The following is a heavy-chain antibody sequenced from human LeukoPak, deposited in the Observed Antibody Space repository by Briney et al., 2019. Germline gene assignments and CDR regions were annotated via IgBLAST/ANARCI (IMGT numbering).Heavy chain of an antibody. D-gene: IGHD4-11*01. Sequence: SETLSLTCTVSGGSISSGGYYWSWIRQHPGKGLEWIGYIYYSGSTYYNPSLKSRVTISVDTSKNQFSLKLSSVTAADTAVYYCARLPYSNYAAYFDYWGQGTLVTVSS. J-gene: IGHJ4*02. CDR1: GGSISSGGYY. CDR2: IYYSGST. V-gene: IGHV4-31*03. CDR3: ARLPYSNYAAYFDY.